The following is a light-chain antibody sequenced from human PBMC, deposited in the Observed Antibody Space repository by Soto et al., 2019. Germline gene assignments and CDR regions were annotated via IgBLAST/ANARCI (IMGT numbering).Light chain of an antibody. CDR2: EAS. CDR1: QTISSW. Sequence: DIQMTQSPSTLSGSVGDRVTITCRASQTISSWLAWYQQKPGKAPKLLIYEASTLKSGVPSRFSGSGSGTEFTLTISSLQPDDFATYYCQHYNSYSPWTFGQGTKVDI. CDR3: QHYNSYSPWT. J-gene: IGKJ1*01. V-gene: IGKV1-5*03.